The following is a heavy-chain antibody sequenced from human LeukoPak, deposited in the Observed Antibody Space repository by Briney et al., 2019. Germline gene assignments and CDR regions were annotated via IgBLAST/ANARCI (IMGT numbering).Heavy chain of an antibody. Sequence: SETLSLTCAVYGGSFSGYYWSWIRQPPGKGLEWIGEINHSGSTNYNPSLKSRVTISVDTSKNQFSLKLSSVTAADTAVYYCARDTYYYGAVWGQGTLVTVSS. V-gene: IGHV4-34*01. CDR3: ARDTYYYGAV. CDR1: GGSFSGYY. J-gene: IGHJ4*02. D-gene: IGHD3-10*01. CDR2: INHSGST.